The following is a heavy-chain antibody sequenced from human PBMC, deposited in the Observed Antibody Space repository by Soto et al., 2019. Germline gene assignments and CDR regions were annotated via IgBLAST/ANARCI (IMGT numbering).Heavy chain of an antibody. Sequence: VASVKVSCKASGYTFTIYDINWVRQATGQGLEWMGWMNPNSGNTGYAQKFQGRVTMTRNTSISTAYMELSSLRSEDTAVYYCARNSGHRGNWFDPWGQGTLVTVSS. CDR3: ARNSGHRGNWFDP. J-gene: IGHJ5*02. CDR2: MNPNSGNT. CDR1: GYTFTIYD. D-gene: IGHD3-10*01. V-gene: IGHV1-8*01.